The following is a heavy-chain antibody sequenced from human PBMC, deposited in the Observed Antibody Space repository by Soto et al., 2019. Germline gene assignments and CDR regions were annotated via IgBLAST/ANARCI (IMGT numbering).Heavy chain of an antibody. CDR2: VSPDSGNA. V-gene: IGHV1-8*01. J-gene: IGHJ4*02. CDR1: GYTFTDYD. CDR3: EVTTGY. D-gene: IGHD3-9*01. Sequence: QVQVVQSKAEVKKPGASVKVSCKTSGYTFTDYDINWVRQAPRQGLEWMGWVSPDSGNAGYAQQFQGRVSMTSDTSTSTVYMEVTSLRSEDTAVYFCEVTTGYWGQGTMVTVSS.